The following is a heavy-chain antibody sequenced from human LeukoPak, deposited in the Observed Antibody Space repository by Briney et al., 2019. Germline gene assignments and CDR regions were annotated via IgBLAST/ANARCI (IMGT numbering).Heavy chain of an antibody. CDR2: INWNGGST. J-gene: IGHJ4*02. Sequence: GGSLRLSCAASGFTFDDYGMSWVRHAPGKGLEWVSGINWNGGSTGYADSVKGRFTISRDNAKNSLYLQMNSLRAEDTALYYCARGGYNWNYEDYWGQGTLVTVSS. V-gene: IGHV3-20*04. CDR1: GFTFDDYG. D-gene: IGHD1-7*01. CDR3: ARGGYNWNYEDY.